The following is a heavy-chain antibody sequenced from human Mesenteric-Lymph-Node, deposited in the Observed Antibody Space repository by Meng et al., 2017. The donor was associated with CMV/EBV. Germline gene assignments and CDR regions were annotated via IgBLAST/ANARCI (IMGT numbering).Heavy chain of an antibody. J-gene: IGHJ4*02. D-gene: IGHD1-26*01. CDR3: AKDMEAGATCFDY. V-gene: IGHV3-9*01. CDR2: ISWNSGSI. Sequence: SLKISCAASGFTFDDFAMHWVRQAPGKGLEWVAGISWNSGSIGYADSVKGRFTISRDSAKNSLYLQMNSLRPEDTALYYCAKDMEAGATCFDYWGQGRLVTVSS. CDR1: GFTFDDFA.